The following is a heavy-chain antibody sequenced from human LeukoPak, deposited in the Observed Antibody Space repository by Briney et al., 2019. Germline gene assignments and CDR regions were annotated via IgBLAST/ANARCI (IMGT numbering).Heavy chain of an antibody. V-gene: IGHV1-3*01. Sequence: ASVKVSCKASGYTFTSYAMHWVRQAPGQRLEWMGWINAGNGNTKYSQKFQGRVTITADESTSTAYMELSSLRSEDTAVYYCARDLDGSGAFDIWGQGTMVTVSS. CDR2: INAGNGNT. D-gene: IGHD3-10*01. CDR3: ARDLDGSGAFDI. CDR1: GYTFTSYA. J-gene: IGHJ3*02.